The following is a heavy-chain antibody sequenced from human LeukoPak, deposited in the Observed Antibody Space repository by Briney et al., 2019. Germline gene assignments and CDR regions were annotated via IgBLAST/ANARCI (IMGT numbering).Heavy chain of an antibody. J-gene: IGHJ4*02. CDR2: IYYSGST. Sequence: SSETLSLTCTVSGGSISSYYWSWIRQPPGKGLEWIGYIYYSGSTNYNPSLKSRVTISVDTSKNQFSLKLSSVTAADTAVYYCARDSGYGGYPHYYFDYWGQGTLVTVSS. CDR1: GGSISSYY. CDR3: ARDSGYGGYPHYYFDY. D-gene: IGHD5-12*01. V-gene: IGHV4-59*01.